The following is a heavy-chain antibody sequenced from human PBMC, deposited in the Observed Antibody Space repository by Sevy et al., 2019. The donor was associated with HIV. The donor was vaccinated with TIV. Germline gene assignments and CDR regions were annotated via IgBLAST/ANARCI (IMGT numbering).Heavy chain of an antibody. Sequence: SETLSLTCTVSGGSVSSGSYYWNWIRQPPGKGLEWIGYIYYSRTTYYNPSLKSRVTISVDTSKNQFSLKLKSVTAADTAFYYCARGVTVAGTSSSYFAYWGQGTLVTVSS. V-gene: IGHV4-61*01. CDR3: ARGVTVAGTSSSYFAY. CDR1: GGSVSSGSYY. D-gene: IGHD6-13*01. J-gene: IGHJ4*02. CDR2: IYYSRTT.